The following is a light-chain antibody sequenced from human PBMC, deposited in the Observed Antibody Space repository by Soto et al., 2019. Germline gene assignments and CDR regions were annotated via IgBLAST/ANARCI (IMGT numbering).Light chain of an antibody. CDR3: QQYDNPTIS. V-gene: IGKV1-33*01. Sequence: INMTQSPSSGSASVLDIVTIIFLASQDTSNYVNRYQQNPGKAPKLLIYDASNLETGVPSRFSGSGSGTDFTFTISSLQPEDIATYYCQQYDNPTISFGQGTRLEI. J-gene: IGKJ5*01. CDR1: QDTSNY. CDR2: DAS.